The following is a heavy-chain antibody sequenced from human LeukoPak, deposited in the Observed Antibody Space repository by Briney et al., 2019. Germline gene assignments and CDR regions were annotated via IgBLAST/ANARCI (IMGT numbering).Heavy chain of an antibody. J-gene: IGHJ4*02. CDR1: GLSFSVYE. Sequence: GGSLRLSCAASGLSFSVYEMHWVRQAPGKGLEWISDISSSGTTTYYADSVKGRFTISRDNTKNSLYLQMNRLRVEDTAIYYCTTLTVASNFDYWGQGTLVTVSS. CDR2: ISSSGTTT. V-gene: IGHV3-48*03. D-gene: IGHD6-19*01. CDR3: TTLTVASNFDY.